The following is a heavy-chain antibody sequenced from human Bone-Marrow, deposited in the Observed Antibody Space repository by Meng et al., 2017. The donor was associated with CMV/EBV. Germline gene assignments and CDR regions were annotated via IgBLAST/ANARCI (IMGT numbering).Heavy chain of an antibody. Sequence: GESLKISCAASGFTFSSYEMNWVRQVPGKGLEWVANIKQDGSAKYYVESVKGRFTISRDNAKNSLYLQMNSLRAEDTALYHCARMQYQLLYGYYYGMDVWGQGTTVTVSS. V-gene: IGHV3-7*03. D-gene: IGHD2-2*02. CDR2: IKQDGSAK. CDR3: ARMQYQLLYGYYYGMDV. J-gene: IGHJ6*02. CDR1: GFTFSSYE.